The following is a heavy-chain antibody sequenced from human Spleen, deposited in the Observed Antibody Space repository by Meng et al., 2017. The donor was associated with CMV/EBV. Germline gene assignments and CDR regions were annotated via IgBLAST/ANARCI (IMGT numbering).Heavy chain of an antibody. CDR1: GFTFSSYA. CDR3: ARARIHYDSSGLDY. D-gene: IGHD3-22*01. J-gene: IGHJ4*02. CDR2: ISGSGGST. Sequence: GGSLRLSCAASGFTFSSYAMSWVRQAPGKGLEWVSAISGSGGSTYYADSVKGRFTISRDNSKNTLYLQMNSLRAEDTAVYYCARARIHYDSSGLDYWGQGTLVTVSS. V-gene: IGHV3-23*01.